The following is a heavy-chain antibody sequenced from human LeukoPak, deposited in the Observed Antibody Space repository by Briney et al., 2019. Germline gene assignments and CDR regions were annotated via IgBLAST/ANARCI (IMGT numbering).Heavy chain of an antibody. J-gene: IGHJ4*02. CDR1: GYTFTSYG. CDR3: ARDQLPDIVVVPAAMDS. D-gene: IGHD2-2*01. V-gene: IGHV1-18*01. Sequence: VASVKVSCKASGYTFTSYGISWVRQAPGQGLEWMGWISAYNGNTNYGQKLQGRVTMTTDTSTRTAYMELRSLRSDDTAVYYCARDQLPDIVVVPAAMDSWGQGTLVTVSS. CDR2: ISAYNGNT.